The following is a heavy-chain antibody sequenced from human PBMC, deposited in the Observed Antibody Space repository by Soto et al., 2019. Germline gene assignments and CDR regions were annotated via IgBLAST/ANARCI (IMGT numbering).Heavy chain of an antibody. CDR3: ARGYYDSSGYYSFDY. D-gene: IGHD3-22*01. V-gene: IGHV4-59*01. CDR1: GGSISSYY. J-gene: IGHJ4*02. CDR2: IYYSGST. Sequence: SETLSLTCTVSGGSISSYYWSWIRQPPGKGLEWIGYIYYSGSTNYNPSLKSRVTISVDTSKNQFSLKLSSVTAADTAVYYCARGYYDSSGYYSFDYWGQGTLVTVSS.